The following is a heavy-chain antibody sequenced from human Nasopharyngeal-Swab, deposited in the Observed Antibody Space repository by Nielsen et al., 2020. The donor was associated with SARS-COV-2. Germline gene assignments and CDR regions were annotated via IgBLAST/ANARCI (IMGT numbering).Heavy chain of an antibody. V-gene: IGHV3-21*01. CDR2: ISSSSSYI. D-gene: IGHD3-3*01. CDR3: ARDGLGYDFWSAYFMDV. J-gene: IGHJ6*02. Sequence: GASLTISCAASGFTFNNYNFNWVRQAPGKGLEWVSSISSSSSYIYYADSVKGRFTISRDNAKNSLYLQMNSLRAEDTAVYYCARDGLGYDFWSAYFMDVWGQGTTVTVSS. CDR1: GFTFNNYN.